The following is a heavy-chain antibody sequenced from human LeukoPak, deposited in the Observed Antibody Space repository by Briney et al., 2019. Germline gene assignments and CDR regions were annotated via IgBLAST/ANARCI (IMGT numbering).Heavy chain of an antibody. CDR1: GGSFRGYY. J-gene: IGHJ3*02. D-gene: IGHD5-12*01. CDR3: ARVYGSGYDFRGAFDI. V-gene: IGHV4-34*01. CDR2: INHSGST. Sequence: SETLSLTCAGYGGSFRGYYWSGLRQPRGKGLEWIGEINHSGSTNYNPSLKSRVTISVDTSKNQFSLKLSSVTAADTAVYYCARVYGSGYDFRGAFDIWDQGTMVTVSS.